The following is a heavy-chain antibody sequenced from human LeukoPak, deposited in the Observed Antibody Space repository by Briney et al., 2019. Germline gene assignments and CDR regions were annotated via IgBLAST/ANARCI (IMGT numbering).Heavy chain of an antibody. Sequence: QGGGSLRLSCVDSGITLSQYWMNWVRQAPGKGLEWVANMKREGNEKHYVDSVEGRFTISRDNAKSSLYLQMNNLRAEDTAVYYCARDLGHSGYDLYDYWGQGTLVTVPS. CDR2: MKREGNEK. V-gene: IGHV3-7*01. CDR3: ARDLGHSGYDLYDY. J-gene: IGHJ4*02. CDR1: GITLSQYW. D-gene: IGHD5-12*01.